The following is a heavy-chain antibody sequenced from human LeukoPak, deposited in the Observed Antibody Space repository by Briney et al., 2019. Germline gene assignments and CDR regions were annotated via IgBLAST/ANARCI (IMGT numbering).Heavy chain of an antibody. CDR2: INPNSGGT. CDR1: GYTFTDYY. D-gene: IGHD5-12*01. J-gene: IGHJ4*02. V-gene: IGHV1-2*02. CDR3: ARDPSNSGYDYLYYFDY. Sequence: GASVKVSCKASGYTFTDYYIHWVRQAPGQGLEWMGWINPNSGGTDYAQKFQGRVTMTRDTSISTAYMELSRLRSDDTAVYYCARDPSNSGYDYLYYFDYWGQGTLVTVSS.